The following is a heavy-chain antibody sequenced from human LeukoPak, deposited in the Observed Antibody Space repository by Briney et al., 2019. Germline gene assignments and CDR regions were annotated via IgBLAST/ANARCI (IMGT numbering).Heavy chain of an antibody. CDR1: GFTFNSHA. D-gene: IGHD5-18*01. CDR3: ARYVDTAMAHFDY. V-gene: IGHV3-23*01. CDR2: ISSSGNNT. Sequence: GGSLRLSCAASGFTFNSHAMNWVRQAPGKGLEWVSTISSSGNNTYYTDSVKGRFTISRDNSKNTLYLQMNSLRAEDTAVYYCARYVDTAMAHFDYWGQGTLVTVSS. J-gene: IGHJ4*02.